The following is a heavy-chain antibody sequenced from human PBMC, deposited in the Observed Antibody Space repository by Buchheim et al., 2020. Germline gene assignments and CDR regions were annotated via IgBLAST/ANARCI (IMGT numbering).Heavy chain of an antibody. D-gene: IGHD1-14*01. CDR1: GYTFTDYY. V-gene: IGHV1-2*02. Sequence: QMQLVQSGAEVKKPGVSVKVSCKASGYTFTDYYMHWVRQAPGQGPEWMGWINPDSGGTNHAQKFQGRVTMTRDTSISTAYMELNRLRSDDTAVYYCARGAEPALLDYWGEGTL. CDR2: INPDSGGT. J-gene: IGHJ4*02. CDR3: ARGAEPALLDY.